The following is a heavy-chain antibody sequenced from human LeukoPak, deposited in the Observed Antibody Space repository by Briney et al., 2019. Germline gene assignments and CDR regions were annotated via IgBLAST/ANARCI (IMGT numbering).Heavy chain of an antibody. CDR3: ARQYYYDTRGLPFDY. Sequence: GGSLRLSSAASGFTFSSYWMCWVRQTPGKGLEWVANIRQDGGERYYVDSVKGRFTISKDNGKNSLYLQMNSLRVEDTAVYYCARQYYYDTRGLPFDYWGQGSPVTVSS. CDR2: IRQDGGER. D-gene: IGHD3-22*01. CDR1: GFTFSSYW. V-gene: IGHV3-7*01. J-gene: IGHJ4*02.